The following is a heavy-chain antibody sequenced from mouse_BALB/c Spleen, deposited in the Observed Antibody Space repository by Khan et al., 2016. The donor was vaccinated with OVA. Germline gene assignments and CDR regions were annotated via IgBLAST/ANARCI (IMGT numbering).Heavy chain of an antibody. J-gene: IGHJ3*01. CDR1: GYSITSDYA. Sequence: EVELVESGPGLVKPSQSLSLTCTVTGYSITSDYAWNWIRQFPGNKLEWMGYINYSGGTSYLPSLKSRISITRDTSKNQFFLQLNSVTTEDSATYYCARWFAYWGQGTLVTVSA. V-gene: IGHV3-2*02. CDR3: ARWFAY. CDR2: INYSGGT.